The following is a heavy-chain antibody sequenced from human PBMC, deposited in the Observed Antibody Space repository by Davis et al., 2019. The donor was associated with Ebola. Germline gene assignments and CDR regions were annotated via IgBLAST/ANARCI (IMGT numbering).Heavy chain of an antibody. V-gene: IGHV4-39*07. CDR1: GGSISSSSYY. CDR2: IYYSGST. Sequence: MPSETLSLTCTVSGGSISSSSYYWGWIRQPPGKGLEWIGSIYYSGSTNHNPSLKSRVTISVDTSKNQFSLKLSSVTAADTAVYYCARGSRSGWYVWWFDPWGQGTLVTVSS. CDR3: ARGSRSGWYVWWFDP. J-gene: IGHJ5*02. D-gene: IGHD6-19*01.